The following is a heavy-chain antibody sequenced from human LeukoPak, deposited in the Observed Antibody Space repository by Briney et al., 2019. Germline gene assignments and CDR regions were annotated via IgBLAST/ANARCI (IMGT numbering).Heavy chain of an antibody. D-gene: IGHD2-15*01. CDR3: ARGGGYCSGGSCYDDY. CDR1: GGSFSGYY. V-gene: IGHV4-34*01. J-gene: IGHJ4*02. CDR2: VNHSGST. Sequence: SETRSLTCAVYGGSFSGYYWSWIRQPPGKGLEWSGEVNHSGSTNYNPSLKSRVAVSVDTSKNQFSLKLSSVTAADTAVYYCARGGGYCSGGSCYDDYWGQGTLVTVSS.